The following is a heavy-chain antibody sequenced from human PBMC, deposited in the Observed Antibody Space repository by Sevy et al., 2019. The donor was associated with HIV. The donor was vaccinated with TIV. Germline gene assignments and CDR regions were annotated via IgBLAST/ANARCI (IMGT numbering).Heavy chain of an antibody. CDR3: VRYQYYYGMDG. D-gene: IGHD3-16*01. CDR2: INSEGSFT. Sequence: GGSLRLSCAASGFTFSNYWMHWVRQVPGKGLAWVARINSEGSFTSYADVVKGRFTISRDNANNTLHLQMKSLRAEDTAVYYCVRYQYYYGMDGWGQGTTVTVSS. J-gene: IGHJ6*02. CDR1: GFTFSNYW. V-gene: IGHV3-74*01.